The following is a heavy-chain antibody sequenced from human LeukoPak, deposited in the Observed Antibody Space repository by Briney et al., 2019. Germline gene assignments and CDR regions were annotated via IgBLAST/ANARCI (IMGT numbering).Heavy chain of an antibody. D-gene: IGHD5-12*01. Sequence: SQTLSLTCTVSGGSISGGGYFWSWIRQHPGRGLEWIGYMYYSGSGYYNPSLKSRVTISVDTSKNQFSLKLSSVTAADTAVYYCARDRSGLYYFDYWGQGTLVTVSS. CDR1: GGSISGGGYF. CDR2: MYYSGSG. J-gene: IGHJ4*02. CDR3: ARDRSGLYYFDY. V-gene: IGHV4-31*03.